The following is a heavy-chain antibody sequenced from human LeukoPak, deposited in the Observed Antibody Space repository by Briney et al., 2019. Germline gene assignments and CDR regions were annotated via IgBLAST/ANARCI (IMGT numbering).Heavy chain of an antibody. J-gene: IGHJ4*02. CDR2: IYYSGST. V-gene: IGHV4-59*08. CDR3: ARGKTAAGLIS. D-gene: IGHD6-13*01. Sequence: SETLSLTCTVSGGSISPFYWSWIRQPPGKGLEWIAYIYYSGSTAYNPSLKSRVAISVDTSNNQVSLKLSSVTAADTAVYYCARGKTAAGLISWGQGTLVTVSS. CDR1: GGSISPFY.